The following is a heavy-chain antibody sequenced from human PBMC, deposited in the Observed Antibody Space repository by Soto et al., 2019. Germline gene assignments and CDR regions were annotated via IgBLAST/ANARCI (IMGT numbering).Heavy chain of an antibody. J-gene: IGHJ5*02. CDR1: GYTFTGYY. D-gene: IGHD2-15*01. Sequence: GASVKVSCKASGYTFTGYYMHWVRQAPGQGLEWMGWINPNSGGTNYAQKFQGWVTMTRDTSISTAYMELSRLRSDDTAVYYCARDRCSGGSCYSNWFDPWGQGTLVKSPQ. CDR2: INPNSGGT. V-gene: IGHV1-2*04. CDR3: ARDRCSGGSCYSNWFDP.